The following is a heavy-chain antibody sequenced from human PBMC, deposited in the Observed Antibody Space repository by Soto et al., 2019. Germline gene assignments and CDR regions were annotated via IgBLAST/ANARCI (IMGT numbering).Heavy chain of an antibody. Sequence: EVQLLESGGGLVQPGGSLRLSCAASGFIFSNYALYWARQAPGKGLEWVSAISGSGSTTNYAEFVKGRFTISRDNSKNTLYLQMSSLRADDTAVYYCARSDSRDIAVTGPAYWGQGTLVTVSS. J-gene: IGHJ4*02. V-gene: IGHV3-23*01. CDR3: ARSDSRDIAVTGPAY. CDR1: GFIFSNYA. CDR2: ISGSGSTT. D-gene: IGHD6-19*01.